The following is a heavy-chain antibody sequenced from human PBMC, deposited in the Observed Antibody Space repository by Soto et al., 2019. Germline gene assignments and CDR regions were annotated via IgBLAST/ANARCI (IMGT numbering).Heavy chain of an antibody. Sequence: ASVKVSCKASGYTFTGYYMHWVRQAPGQGLEWMGWINPNSGGTNYAQKFQGWVTMTRDTSISTAYMELSRLRSDDTAVYYCARSPKRGYSYGYVFDYWGQGTLVTVSS. D-gene: IGHD5-18*01. CDR2: INPNSGGT. J-gene: IGHJ4*02. V-gene: IGHV1-2*04. CDR1: GYTFTGYY. CDR3: ARSPKRGYSYGYVFDY.